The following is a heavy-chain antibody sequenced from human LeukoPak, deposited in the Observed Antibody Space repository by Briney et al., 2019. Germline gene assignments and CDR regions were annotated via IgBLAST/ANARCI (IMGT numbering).Heavy chain of an antibody. V-gene: IGHV4-61*01. Sequence: SETLSLTCAVSGDSIGRGSYYWSWIRQPPGKGLEWIGYIYYSGSTNYNPSLKSRVTISVDTSKNQFSLKLSSVTAADTAVYYCARVGQLELRLNGAFDIWGQGTMVTVSS. D-gene: IGHD1-7*01. J-gene: IGHJ3*02. CDR1: GDSIGRGSYY. CDR2: IYYSGST. CDR3: ARVGQLELRLNGAFDI.